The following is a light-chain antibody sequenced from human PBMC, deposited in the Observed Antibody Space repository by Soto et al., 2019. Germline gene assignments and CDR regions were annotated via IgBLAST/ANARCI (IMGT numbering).Light chain of an antibody. CDR3: QQYNEWPLT. CDR2: DAS. J-gene: IGKJ4*01. V-gene: IGKV3-15*01. Sequence: EIVMTQSPATLSVSPGERATLSCTASQSVSSNVAWYQQKPGQAPRLLIYDASTRATGIPARFSGRGSGTEFTLTISSLQSEDLAVYYCQQYNEWPLTFGGGTKVEIK. CDR1: QSVSSN.